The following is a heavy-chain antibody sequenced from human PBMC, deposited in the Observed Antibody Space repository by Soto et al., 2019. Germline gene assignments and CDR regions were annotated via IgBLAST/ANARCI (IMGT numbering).Heavy chain of an antibody. CDR1: GFTFSSYG. CDR3: AKDPNYDILTGPRRRFYFGMDV. D-gene: IGHD3-9*01. CDR2: ISYDGSNK. Sequence: GGSLRLSCAASGFTFSSYGMYWVRQAPGKGLEWVAVISYDGSNKYYADSVKGRFTISRDNSKNTLYLQVNSLRAEDTAVYYCAKDPNYDILTGPRRRFYFGMDVWGQGTTVTVSS. J-gene: IGHJ6*02. V-gene: IGHV3-30*18.